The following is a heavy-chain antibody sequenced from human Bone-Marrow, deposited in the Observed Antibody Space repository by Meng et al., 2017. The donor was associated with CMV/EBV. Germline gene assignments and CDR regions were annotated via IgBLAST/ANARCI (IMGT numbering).Heavy chain of an antibody. CDR3: AKGGIMITFGEGYYFDY. CDR2: ISWNSGSI. CDR1: GVTFDDYA. V-gene: IGHV3-9*01. J-gene: IGHJ4*02. Sequence: GGSLRLSCAASGVTFDDYAMHWVRQAPGRGLEWVSGISWNSGSIGYADSVKGRFTISRDNAKNFLYLQMNSRRAEGTALYYCAKGGIMITFGEGYYFDYWGQGTLVTVSS. D-gene: IGHD3-16*01.